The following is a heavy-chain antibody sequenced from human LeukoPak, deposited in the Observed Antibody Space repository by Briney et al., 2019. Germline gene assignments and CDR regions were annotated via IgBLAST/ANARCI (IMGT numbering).Heavy chain of an antibody. CDR2: INTSGGRT. V-gene: IGHV1-46*01. Sequence: ASVKVSCKASGYAFTSYYMHWVRQAPGQGLEWMGIINTSGGRTTYAQNFQGRVTMTRDTSTSTVYMELSSLRSEETALYYCAKTVTTFYSYGMDVWGQGTTVTVSS. D-gene: IGHD4-17*01. J-gene: IGHJ6*02. CDR1: GYAFTSYY. CDR3: AKTVTTFYSYGMDV.